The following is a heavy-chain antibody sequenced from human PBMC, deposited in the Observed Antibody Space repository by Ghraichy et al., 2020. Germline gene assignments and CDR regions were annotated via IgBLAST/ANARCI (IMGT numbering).Heavy chain of an antibody. V-gene: IGHV1-24*01. J-gene: IGHJ6*02. CDR2: FDPEDGET. CDR3: ATDEAPVRVPAARLHYYYYGMDV. CDR1: GYTLTELS. Sequence: ASVKVSCKVSGYTLTELSMHWVRQAPGKGLEWMGGFDPEDGETIYAQKFQGRVTMTEDTSTDTAYMELSSLRSEDTAVYYCATDEAPVRVPAARLHYYYYGMDVWGQGTTVTVSS. D-gene: IGHD2-2*01.